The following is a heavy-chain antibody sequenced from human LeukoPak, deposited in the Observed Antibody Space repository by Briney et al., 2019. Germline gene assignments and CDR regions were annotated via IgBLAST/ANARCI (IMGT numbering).Heavy chain of an antibody. V-gene: IGHV3-21*01. CDR1: GFTFSSYS. CDR3: ARDLTPSAFDI. J-gene: IGHJ3*02. D-gene: IGHD1-14*01. CDR2: ICSSSSYI. Sequence: GGSLRLSCAASGFTFSSYSMNWVRQAPGKGLEWVSSICSSSSYIYYADSVKGRFTISRDNAKNALYLQMNSLRAEDTAVYYCARDLTPSAFDIWGQGTMVAVSS.